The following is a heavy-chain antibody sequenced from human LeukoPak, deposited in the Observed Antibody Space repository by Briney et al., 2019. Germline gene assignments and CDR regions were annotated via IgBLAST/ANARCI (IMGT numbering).Heavy chain of an antibody. CDR3: ARDAVWGSYRIDAFDI. D-gene: IGHD3-16*02. CDR1: GFTFSSYE. V-gene: IGHV3-48*03. CDR2: ISSSGSTI. Sequence: GGSLRLSCAASGFTFSSYEMNWVRQAPGKGLEWVSYISSSGSTIYYADSVKGRFTISRDNAKNSLYLQMNSLRAEDTAVYYCARDAVWGSYRIDAFDIWGQGTMVTVSS. J-gene: IGHJ3*02.